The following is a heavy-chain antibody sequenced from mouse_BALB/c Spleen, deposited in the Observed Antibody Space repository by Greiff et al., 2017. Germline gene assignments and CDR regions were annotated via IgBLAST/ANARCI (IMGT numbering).Heavy chain of an antibody. V-gene: IGHV5-15*02. CDR2: ISNLAYSI. J-gene: IGHJ2*01. Sequence: DVMLVESGGGLVQPGGSRKLSCAASGFTFSDYGMAWVRQAPGKGPEWVAFISNLAYSIYYADTVTGRFTISRENAKNTLYLEMSSLRSEDTAMYYCARDYGSFYFDYWGQGTTLTVSS. D-gene: IGHD1-1*01. CDR1: GFTFSDYG. CDR3: ARDYGSFYFDY.